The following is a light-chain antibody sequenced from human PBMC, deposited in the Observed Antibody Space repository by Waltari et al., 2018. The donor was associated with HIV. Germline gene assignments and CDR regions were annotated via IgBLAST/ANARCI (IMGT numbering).Light chain of an antibody. CDR2: DVT. J-gene: IGLJ1*01. V-gene: IGLV2-8*01. CDR3: ISYAGSSMSYA. Sequence: QSALTQPPSASGSPGQSVTISCTGASSDVGAFKYVSWYQQHPGKAPKLLIYDVTKRPSGVPDRFSGAKSGNTAALTGSGLQAEDEAHYYCISYAGSSMSYAFGTGTKVTVL. CDR1: SSDVGAFKY.